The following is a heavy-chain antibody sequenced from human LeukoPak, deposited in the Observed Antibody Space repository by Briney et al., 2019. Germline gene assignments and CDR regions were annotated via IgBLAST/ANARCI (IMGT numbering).Heavy chain of an antibody. CDR3: ARDRCSGGSCYFYYYYGMDV. V-gene: IGHV3-30-3*01. Sequence: PGGSLRLSCAASGFTFSSHAMHWVRQAPGKGLEWVAVISYDGSNKYYADSVKGRFTISRDNSKNTLYLQMNSLRAEDTAVYCCARDRCSGGSCYFYYYYGMDVWGQGTTVTVSS. CDR2: ISYDGSNK. D-gene: IGHD2-15*01. J-gene: IGHJ6*02. CDR1: GFTFSSHA.